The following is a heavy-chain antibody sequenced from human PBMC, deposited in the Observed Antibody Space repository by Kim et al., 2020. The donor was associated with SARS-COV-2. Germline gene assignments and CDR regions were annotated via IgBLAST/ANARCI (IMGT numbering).Heavy chain of an antibody. J-gene: IGHJ5*02. CDR2: INAGNGNT. CDR3: ARDTVGEDWFDP. CDR1: GYTFTSYA. D-gene: IGHD1-26*01. Sequence: ASVKVSCKASGYTFTSYAMHWVRQAPGQRLEWMGWINAGNGNTKYSQKFQGRVTITRDTSASTAYMELSSLRSEDTAVYYCARDTVGEDWFDPWGQGTLVTVSS. V-gene: IGHV1-3*01.